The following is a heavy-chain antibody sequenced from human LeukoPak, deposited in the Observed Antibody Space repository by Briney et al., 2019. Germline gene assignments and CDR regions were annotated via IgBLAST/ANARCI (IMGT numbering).Heavy chain of an antibody. CDR1: GFTVSSNY. CDR3: ARAPFITIFGVVIPWFDP. D-gene: IGHD3-3*01. Sequence: GGSLRLSCAASGFTVSSNYMNWVRQAPGKGLEWVSYISSSGSTIYYADSVKGRFTISRDNAKNSLYLQMNSLRAEDTAVYYCARAPFITIFGVVIPWFDPWGQGTLVTVSS. CDR2: ISSSGSTI. V-gene: IGHV3-48*03. J-gene: IGHJ5*02.